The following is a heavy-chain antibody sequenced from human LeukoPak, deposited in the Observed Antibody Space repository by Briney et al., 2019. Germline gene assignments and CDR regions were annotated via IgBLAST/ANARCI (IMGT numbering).Heavy chain of an antibody. Sequence: ASLKVSCKDSRYTFTGYDVKWVRQATGQGVEWMGRMNPNSGNTGYAQKFQGRVTMTRNTSISTAYMELSSLRSEDTAVYYCASSSSGGGEFDYWGQGTLVTVSS. V-gene: IGHV1-8*01. CDR3: ASSSSGGGEFDY. J-gene: IGHJ4*02. CDR1: RYTFTGYD. CDR2: MNPNSGNT. D-gene: IGHD3-16*01.